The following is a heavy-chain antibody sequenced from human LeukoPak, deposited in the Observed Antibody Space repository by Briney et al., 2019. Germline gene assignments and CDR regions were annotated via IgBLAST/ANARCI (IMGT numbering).Heavy chain of an antibody. J-gene: IGHJ4*02. CDR1: GFTFSGYS. D-gene: IGHD6-13*01. Sequence: GGSLRLSCAASGFTFSGYSMNWVRQAPGKGLEWVSSISTTSDYIHYADSLKGRVAISRDNAKNSLYLQMNSLRAEDTAVYYCTRGGIYSQGFDYWGQGSLVTVSS. CDR2: ISTTSDYI. V-gene: IGHV3-21*01. CDR3: TRGGIYSQGFDY.